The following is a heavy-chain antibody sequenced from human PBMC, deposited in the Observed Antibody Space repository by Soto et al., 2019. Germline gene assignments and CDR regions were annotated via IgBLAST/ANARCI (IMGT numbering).Heavy chain of an antibody. CDR3: TTDRPYTWGVVITT. CDR2: IKSKHDGETT. CDR1: GSTFRNLW. J-gene: IGHJ3*01. Sequence: EVQLVESGGRFVKPGESLRLSCVASGSTFRNLWMAWVRQPPGKGLEWIGRIKSKHDGETTDYSAPVNGRFTISRDDSKDTLFLQMNSLRSDDTAVYYCTTDRPYTWGVVITTWGPGTRVTVSS. V-gene: IGHV3-15*01. D-gene: IGHD3-22*01.